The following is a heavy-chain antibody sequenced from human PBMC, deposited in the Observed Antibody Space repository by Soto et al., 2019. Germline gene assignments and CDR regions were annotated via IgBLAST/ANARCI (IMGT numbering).Heavy chain of an antibody. Sequence: EVQLVESGGGRVKPGGSLRLSCAASGFTFSDYSMNWFRQAPGKGLEWVSSIGSAGDYIYYADSVKGRFTISRANTKNSLYLQMNSLRAEDTAMYYCARGRRFNLLPGDNWGQGTLVTVSS. J-gene: IGHJ4*02. CDR3: ARGRRFNLLPGDN. D-gene: IGHD1-1*01. CDR1: GFTFSDYS. V-gene: IGHV3-21*01. CDR2: IGSAGDYI.